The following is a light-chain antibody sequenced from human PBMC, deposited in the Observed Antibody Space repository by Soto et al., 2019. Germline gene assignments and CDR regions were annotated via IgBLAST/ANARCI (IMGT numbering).Light chain of an antibody. CDR2: AAS. J-gene: IGKJ5*01. V-gene: IGKV1-27*01. Sequence: DIQMTQSPSSLYASVGCGVPTPCLASQAISNSLALNRHKPGKPPQLLIYAASTLQSGVPSRFSGSGSGTDFTLTISGLQPEDLATYYCQSYNTARPTFGQGTRLEI. CDR3: QSYNTARPT. CDR1: QAISNS.